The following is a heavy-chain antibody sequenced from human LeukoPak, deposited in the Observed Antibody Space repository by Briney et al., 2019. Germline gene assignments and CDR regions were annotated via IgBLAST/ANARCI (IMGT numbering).Heavy chain of an antibody. J-gene: IGHJ4*02. D-gene: IGHD2-21*02. CDR3: AKALDGRGHWYERGADY. Sequence: GGSLTLSCAASGFTFRSYAMSWVRQVPGEGLEWVATVSGDASQTHDSDSLKGRFTISRNNSKNTVYLRMSSLRAEDTAIYYCAKALDGRGHWYERGADYWGQGTLVAVSS. CDR2: VSGDASQT. CDR1: GFTFRSYA. V-gene: IGHV3-23*01.